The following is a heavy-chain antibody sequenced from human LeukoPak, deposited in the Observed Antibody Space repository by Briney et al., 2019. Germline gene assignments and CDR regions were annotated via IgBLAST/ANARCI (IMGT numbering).Heavy chain of an antibody. V-gene: IGHV1-2*02. D-gene: IGHD3-10*01. CDR2: INPNSGGT. CDR1: GYTFTGYY. Sequence: GASVKVSCKASGYTFTGYYMHWVRQAPGQGLEWMGWINPNSGGTNYAQKFQGRVTMTRDTSISTAYMELSRLRSDDTAVYYCARAGGVLLWFGELSSWFDPWGQGTLVTVSS. CDR3: ARAGGVLLWFGELSSWFDP. J-gene: IGHJ5*02.